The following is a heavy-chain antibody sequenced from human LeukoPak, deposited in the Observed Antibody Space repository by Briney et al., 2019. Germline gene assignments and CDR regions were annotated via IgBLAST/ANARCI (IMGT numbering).Heavy chain of an antibody. CDR2: IYYSGST. J-gene: IGHJ6*02. D-gene: IGHD6-25*01. CDR3: ARVHYRPAGYGMVV. Sequence: SETLSLTCTVSGGSISSYYWSWIRQPPGKGLEWIGYIYYSGSTNYNPSLKSRVTISVDTSKNQFSLKLSSVTAADTAVYYCARVHYRPAGYGMVVWGQGTTVTVSS. V-gene: IGHV4-59*01. CDR1: GGSISSYY.